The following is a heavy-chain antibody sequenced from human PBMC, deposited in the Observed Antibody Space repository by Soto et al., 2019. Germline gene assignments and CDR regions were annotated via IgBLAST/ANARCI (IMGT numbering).Heavy chain of an antibody. CDR1: GFSFSSYW. CDR2: INTDGSST. CDR3: ARSPGGYYID. D-gene: IGHD3-9*01. J-gene: IGHJ3*01. Sequence: EVQLVESGGGLVQPGGSLRLSCADSGFSFSSYWMHWVRQGPGKGLVWVSRINTDGSSTNYADSVKGRFTISRDNAKNTVYLQMNRLRAEDTDVYYCARSPGGYYIDWGQGTMVTVSS. V-gene: IGHV3-74*01.